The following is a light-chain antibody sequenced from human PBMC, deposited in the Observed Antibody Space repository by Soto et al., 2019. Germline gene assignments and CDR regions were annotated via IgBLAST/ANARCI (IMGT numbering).Light chain of an antibody. CDR1: SSDVGGYNY. CDR2: EVS. J-gene: IGLJ2*01. V-gene: IGLV2-14*01. CDR3: SAYTSSSTVV. Sequence: QSALTQPASVSGSPGQSITISCTGTSSDVGGYNYVSWYQQHPGKAPKLMIFEVSHRPSGVSNRFSGSKSGNTASLTISGLQAEDEDDYYCSAYTSSSTVVFGGGTKLTVL.